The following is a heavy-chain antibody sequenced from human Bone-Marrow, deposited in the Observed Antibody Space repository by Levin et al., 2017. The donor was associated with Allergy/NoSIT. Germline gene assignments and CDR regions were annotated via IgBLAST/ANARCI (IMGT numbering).Heavy chain of an antibody. CDR3: ARFGTY. D-gene: IGHD1-7*01. Sequence: SSETLSLTCAVHGGSFSGYFWSWIRQPPGKGLEWIGEIRYGRGTNYNPSLRSRVTMSVDTSKNQFFLKLTSMTAADTAVYYCARFGTYWGQGVLVTVSS. CDR2: IRYGRGT. J-gene: IGHJ4*02. V-gene: IGHV4-34*01. CDR1: GGSFSGYF.